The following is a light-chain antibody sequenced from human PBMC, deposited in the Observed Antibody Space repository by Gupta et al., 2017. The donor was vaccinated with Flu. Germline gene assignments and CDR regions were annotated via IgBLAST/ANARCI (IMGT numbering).Light chain of an antibody. CDR2: DVS. Sequence: ITISCTGTSSDVVGFNYVSWYQQHPGKAPKLMIYDVSNRPSGISNRFSGSKSGNTASLTISGLQAEDEADYYCSSYTSSSTPDVFGTGTKVTVL. CDR3: SSYTSSSTPDV. CDR1: SSDVVGFNY. V-gene: IGLV2-14*04. J-gene: IGLJ1*01.